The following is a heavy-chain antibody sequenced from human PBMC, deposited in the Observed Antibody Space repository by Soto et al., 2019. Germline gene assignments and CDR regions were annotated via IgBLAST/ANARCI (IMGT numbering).Heavy chain of an antibody. CDR3: ARFGYCSGGSCYSAYMDV. J-gene: IGHJ6*02. Sequence: GASVKVSCKASGGTFSSYAISWVRQAPGQGLEWMGGIIPIFGTANYAQKFQGRVTITADESTSTAYMELSSLRSEDTAVYYCARFGYCSGGSCYSAYMDVWGQGTTVTVSS. D-gene: IGHD2-15*01. CDR2: IIPIFGTA. V-gene: IGHV1-69*13. CDR1: GGTFSSYA.